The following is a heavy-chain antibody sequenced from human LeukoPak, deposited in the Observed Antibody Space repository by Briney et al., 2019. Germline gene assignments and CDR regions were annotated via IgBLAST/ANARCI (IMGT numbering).Heavy chain of an antibody. CDR3: ARWVDCSGGSCYSTSIPSNYYYGMDV. J-gene: IGHJ6*02. D-gene: IGHD2-15*01. CDR2: INPNSGGT. V-gene: IGHV1-2*04. Sequence: ASVKVSCKASGYTFTGYYMHWVRQAPGQGLEWMGWINPNSGGTNYAQKFQGWVTMTRDTSISTAYMELSRLRSDDTAVYYCARWVDCSGGSCYSTSIPSNYYYGMDVWGQGTTVTVSS. CDR1: GYTFTGYY.